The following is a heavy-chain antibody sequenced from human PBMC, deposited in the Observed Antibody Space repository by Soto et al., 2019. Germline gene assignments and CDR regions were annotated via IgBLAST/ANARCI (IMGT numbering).Heavy chain of an antibody. CDR2: INPSGGST. D-gene: IGHD5-12*01. Sequence: GASVKVSCKASGYTFTSYYMHGVRQAPGQGLEWMGIINPSGGSTTYAQKFQGRVTMTRDTSTSTVYMELSSLRSEDTAVYYCARGDIVAIFGMDVWGQGTTVTVSS. J-gene: IGHJ6*02. CDR3: ARGDIVAIFGMDV. CDR1: GYTFTSYY. V-gene: IGHV1-46*01.